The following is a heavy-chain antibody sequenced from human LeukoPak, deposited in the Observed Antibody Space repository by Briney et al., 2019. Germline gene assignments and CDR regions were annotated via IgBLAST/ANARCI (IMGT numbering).Heavy chain of an antibody. CDR2: IYTSGST. Sequence: SETLSLTCTVSGGSISSGSYYWSWIRQPAGKGLEWIGRIYTSGSTNYNPSLKSRVTISVDTSKNQFSLKLSSVTAADTAVYYCARMVRRTFNFDYWGQGTLVTVSS. CDR3: ARMVRRTFNFDY. CDR1: GGSISSGSYY. J-gene: IGHJ4*02. V-gene: IGHV4-61*02. D-gene: IGHD3-16*01.